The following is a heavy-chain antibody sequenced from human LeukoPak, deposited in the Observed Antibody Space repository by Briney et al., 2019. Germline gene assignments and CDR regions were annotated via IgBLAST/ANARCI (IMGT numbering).Heavy chain of an antibody. V-gene: IGHV3-9*01. CDR1: GFTFDDYA. CDR3: AKVQNYYDSSGYYDY. D-gene: IGHD3-22*01. CDR2: ISWNSGSI. Sequence: GGSLRLSCAASGFTFDDYAMHWVQQAPGKGLEWVSGISWNSGSIGYADSVKGRFTISRDNAKNSLYLQMNSLRAEDTALYYCAKVQNYYDSSGYYDYWGQGTLVTVSS. J-gene: IGHJ4*02.